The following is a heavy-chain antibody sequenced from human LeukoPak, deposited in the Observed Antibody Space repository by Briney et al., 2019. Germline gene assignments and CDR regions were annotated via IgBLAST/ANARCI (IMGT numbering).Heavy chain of an antibody. CDR3: ARQTSTIFGVVIRISPWFDP. Sequence: SETLSLTCTVSGGSISSYYWSWIRQPPGKGLEWIGYIYYSGSTNYYPALKSRVTIPVDTSKNQFSLRLSSVTAADTAVYYCARQTSTIFGVVIRISPWFDPWGQGTLVTVSS. V-gene: IGHV4-59*08. CDR1: GGSISSYY. D-gene: IGHD3-3*01. CDR2: IYYSGST. J-gene: IGHJ5*02.